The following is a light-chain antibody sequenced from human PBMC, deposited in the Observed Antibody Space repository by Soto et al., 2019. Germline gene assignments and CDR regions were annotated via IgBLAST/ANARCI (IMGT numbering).Light chain of an antibody. CDR2: EVS. J-gene: IGLJ3*02. Sequence: QSVLTQPASVSGSPGQSITISCTGTSSDVGGYNYVSWYQQHPGKVPKLMIYEVSNRPSGVSNRFSGSKSGNTASLTISGLQAEDEADYYCSSYTSSSTLLFGGGTKLTVL. V-gene: IGLV2-14*01. CDR1: SSDVGGYNY. CDR3: SSYTSSSTLL.